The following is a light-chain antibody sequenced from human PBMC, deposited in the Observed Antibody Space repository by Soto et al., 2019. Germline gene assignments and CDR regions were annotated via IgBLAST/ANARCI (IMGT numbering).Light chain of an antibody. Sequence: EIVLTQSPATLSLSPGERANLSCRASQSVRIYLAWYQQKPGQAPRLLIYDGSNRATGIPARFSGTGSGTDFTLTISSLEPEDFAVYYCQQRSNWPPAFGGGTRVEI. CDR3: QQRSNWPPA. CDR1: QSVRIY. V-gene: IGKV3-11*01. CDR2: DGS. J-gene: IGKJ4*01.